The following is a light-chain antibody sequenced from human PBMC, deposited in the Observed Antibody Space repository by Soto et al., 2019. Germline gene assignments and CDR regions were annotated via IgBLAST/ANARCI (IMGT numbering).Light chain of an antibody. V-gene: IGLV7-46*01. Sequence: QAVVTQEPSLTVSPGGTVTLTCGSSTGAVTNGHYPYWFQQKPGQAPRTLIFDTVHKHSWTPARFSGFLLGGKAALTLSGAQPEDEADYYCLLSYNDARGVFGPGTKLTVL. CDR1: TGAVTNGHY. CDR3: LLSYNDARGV. CDR2: DTV. J-gene: IGLJ1*01.